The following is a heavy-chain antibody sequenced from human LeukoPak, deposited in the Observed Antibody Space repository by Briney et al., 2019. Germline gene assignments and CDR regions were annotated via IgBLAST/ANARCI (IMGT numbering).Heavy chain of an antibody. V-gene: IGHV3-48*03. J-gene: IGHJ4*02. CDR3: ARDRWGYFDY. D-gene: IGHD3-16*01. CDR1: GFTFSSYE. Sequence: GGSLRLSCAASGFTFSSYEMNWVRQAPGKGLEWVSYISSSGSTIYYADSVKGRFTISRDNAKNSLYLQMTSLRAEDTAVYYCARDRWGYFDYWGQGTLVTVSS. CDR2: ISSSGSTI.